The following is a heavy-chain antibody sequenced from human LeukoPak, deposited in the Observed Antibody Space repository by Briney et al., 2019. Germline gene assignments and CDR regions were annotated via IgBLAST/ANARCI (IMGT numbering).Heavy chain of an antibody. J-gene: IGHJ3*02. CDR2: ISGSGGST. D-gene: IGHD3-3*01. V-gene: IGHV3-23*01. CDR3: AKGSVLRFLEWPGGDAFDI. CDR1: GFTFSSYA. Sequence: PGGSLRLSCAASGFTFSSYAMSWVRQAPGKGLEWVSAISGSGGSTYYADSVKGRFTISRDNSKNTLYLQMNSLRAEDTAVYYCAKGSVLRFLEWPGGDAFDIWGQGTMVTVSS.